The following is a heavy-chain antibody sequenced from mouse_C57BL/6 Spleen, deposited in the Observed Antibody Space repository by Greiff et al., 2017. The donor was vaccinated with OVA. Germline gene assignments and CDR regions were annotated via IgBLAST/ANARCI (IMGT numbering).Heavy chain of an antibody. CDR3: ARGGDSAGYWYFDV. D-gene: IGHD3-2*02. CDR2: IYPGDGDT. J-gene: IGHJ1*03. Sequence: VKLQESGPELVKPGASVKISCKASGYAFSSSWMNWVKQRPGKGLEWIGRIYPGDGDTNYNGKFKGKATLTADKSSSTAYMQLSSLTSEDSAVYSCARGGDSAGYWYFDVWGTGTTVTVSS. CDR1: GYAFSSSW. V-gene: IGHV1-82*01.